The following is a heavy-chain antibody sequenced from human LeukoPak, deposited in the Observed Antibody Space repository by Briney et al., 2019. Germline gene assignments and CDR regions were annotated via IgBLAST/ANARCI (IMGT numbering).Heavy chain of an antibody. CDR3: ARDLGGYI. CDR1: GFTFSSYA. Sequence: GGSLRLSCSASGFTFSSYAMHWVRQAPGKGLEWVAVISYDGSNKYYADSVKGRFTISRDNSKNTLYLQMNSLRAEDTAVYYCARDLGGYIWGQGTMVTVSS. CDR2: ISYDGSNK. V-gene: IGHV3-30*04. J-gene: IGHJ3*02.